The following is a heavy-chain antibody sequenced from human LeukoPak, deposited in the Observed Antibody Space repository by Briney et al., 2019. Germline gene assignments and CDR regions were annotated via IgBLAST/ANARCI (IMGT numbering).Heavy chain of an antibody. Sequence: ASVKVSCKASGGTFSSYAISWVRQAPGQGLEWMGGIIPILGTANYAQKFQGRVTITADKSTSTAHMELSSLRSEDTAVYYCARVGRGIAAAFDYWGQGTLVTVSS. V-gene: IGHV1-69*06. CDR3: ARVGRGIAAAFDY. CDR2: IIPILGTA. J-gene: IGHJ4*02. D-gene: IGHD6-13*01. CDR1: GGTFSSYA.